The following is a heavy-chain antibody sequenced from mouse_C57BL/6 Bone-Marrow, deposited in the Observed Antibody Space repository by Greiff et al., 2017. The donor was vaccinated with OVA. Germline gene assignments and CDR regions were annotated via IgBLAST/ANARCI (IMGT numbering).Heavy chain of an antibody. CDR3: ANCGSSYYAVDY. CDR1: GFTFSSYT. J-gene: IGHJ4*01. Sequence: EVMLVEPGGGLVKPGGSLKLSCAASGFTFSSYTMSWVRQTPEQRLEWVANISGGGGNTYYPDSVKGRFTFSRDNAKNTLYLQMSSLRSEDTAFYYCANCGSSYYAVDYWGQGTSVTVSS. V-gene: IGHV5-9*01. D-gene: IGHD1-1*01. CDR2: ISGGGGNT.